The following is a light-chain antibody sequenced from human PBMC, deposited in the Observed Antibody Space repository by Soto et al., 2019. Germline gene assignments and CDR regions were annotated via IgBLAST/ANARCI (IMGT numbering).Light chain of an antibody. Sequence: QSVLTQPASVSGSPGQSITISCTGTSSDVGGYNYVSWYQEHPGKAPKLMIYDVSNRPSGVSNRFSGSKSGNTASLTISGLQAEDEADYYCSSYTSDSTYVFGTGTKVTAL. CDR2: DVS. CDR1: SSDVGGYNY. J-gene: IGLJ1*01. V-gene: IGLV2-14*01. CDR3: SSYTSDSTYV.